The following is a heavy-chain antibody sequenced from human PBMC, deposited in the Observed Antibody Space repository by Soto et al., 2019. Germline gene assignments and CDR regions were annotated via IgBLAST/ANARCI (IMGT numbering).Heavy chain of an antibody. CDR2: IYYSGST. V-gene: IGHV4-31*03. J-gene: IGHJ2*01. Sequence: SETLSLTCTVSGGSISSGGYYWSWIRQHPGKGLEWIGCIYYSGSTYYNPSLKSRVTISVDTSKNQFSLKLSSVTAADTAVYYCARAYYYDSSGYYPVYWYFDLWGRGTLVTVSS. CDR3: ARAYYYDSSGYYPVYWYFDL. D-gene: IGHD3-22*01. CDR1: GGSISSGGYY.